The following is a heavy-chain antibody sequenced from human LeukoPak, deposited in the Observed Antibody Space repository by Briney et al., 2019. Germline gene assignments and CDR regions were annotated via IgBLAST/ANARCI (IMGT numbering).Heavy chain of an antibody. Sequence: APVKVSCKASGYIFTGYYMHWVRQAPGQGLDWMGWINPNSGGTKYAQNFQGRVTLTTDTSINTAYMELSSLRSDDTAVYYCAREGRNGYNEGYFDYWGQGTLVTVSS. V-gene: IGHV1-2*02. D-gene: IGHD5-24*01. CDR2: INPNSGGT. CDR1: GYIFTGYY. J-gene: IGHJ4*02. CDR3: AREGRNGYNEGYFDY.